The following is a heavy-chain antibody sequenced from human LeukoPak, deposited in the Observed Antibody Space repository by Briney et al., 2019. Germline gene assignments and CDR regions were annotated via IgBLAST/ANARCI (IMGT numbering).Heavy chain of an antibody. Sequence: SETLSLTWTVSGXSISNYYWSWIRQPPGKGLEWIVYIYSSGHTNYNPSLKSRVTISVDTSKNQFSLNLTSVTAADTAVYYCARHFSGAAAPLPFDYWGQGTLVTVSS. CDR3: ARHFSGAAAPLPFDY. CDR2: IYSSGHT. J-gene: IGHJ4*02. D-gene: IGHD6-13*01. V-gene: IGHV4-59*08. CDR1: GXSISNYY.